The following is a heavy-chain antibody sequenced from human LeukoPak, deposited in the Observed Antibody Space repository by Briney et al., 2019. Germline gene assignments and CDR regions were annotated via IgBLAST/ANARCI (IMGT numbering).Heavy chain of an antibody. CDR3: ARSYASGSYPY. CDR1: GGSVSSGSYY. Sequence: SETLSLTCTVSGGSVSSGSYYWSWIRQPPGKGLEWIGYIYSSGSTNYNPSLKSRVTISVDASKTQFSLKLSSVTAADTGVYYCARSYASGSYPYWGQGTLVTVSS. CDR2: IYSSGST. D-gene: IGHD3-10*01. J-gene: IGHJ4*02. V-gene: IGHV4-61*01.